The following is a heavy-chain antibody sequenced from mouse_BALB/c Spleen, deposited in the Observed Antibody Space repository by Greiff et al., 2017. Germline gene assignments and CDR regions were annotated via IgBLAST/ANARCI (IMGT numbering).Heavy chain of an antibody. CDR1: GYTFTSYW. V-gene: IGHV1-7*01. D-gene: IGHD1-1*01. J-gene: IGHJ2*01. Sequence: QVQLQQSGAELAKPGASVKMSCKASGYTFTSYWMHWVKQRPGQGLEWIGYINPSTGYTEYNQKFKDKATLTADKSSSTAYMQLSSLTSEDSAVYYCASSYGSSVDYWGQGTTLTVSS. CDR2: INPSTGYT. CDR3: ASSYGSSVDY.